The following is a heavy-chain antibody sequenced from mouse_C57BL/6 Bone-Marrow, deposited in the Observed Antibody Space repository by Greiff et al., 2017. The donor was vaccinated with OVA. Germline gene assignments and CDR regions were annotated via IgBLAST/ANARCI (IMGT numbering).Heavy chain of an antibody. J-gene: IGHJ2*01. CDR1: GFNIKDDY. Sequence: EVKLVESGAELVRPGASVKLSCTASGFNIKDDYMHWVKQRPEQGLEWIGWIDPENGDTEYASKFQGKATITADTSSNTAYLQLSSLTSEDTAVYYCTHNDYEDYFDYWGQGTTLTVSS. V-gene: IGHV14-4*01. CDR3: THNDYEDYFDY. CDR2: IDPENGDT. D-gene: IGHD2-4*01.